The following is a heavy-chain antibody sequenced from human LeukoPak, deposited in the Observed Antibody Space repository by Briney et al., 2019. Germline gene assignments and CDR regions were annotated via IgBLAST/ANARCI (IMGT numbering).Heavy chain of an antibody. V-gene: IGHV3-30*18. CDR3: AKDPSWYNWKFSGDY. D-gene: IGHD1-20*01. CDR1: GFTFRSYG. CDR2: ISYDGSNK. J-gene: IGHJ4*02. Sequence: GGSLRLSWAACGFTFRSYGRQWVRQAPGKGLEWVAVISYDGSNKYYADSVKGRFTISRDNSKSTLYLQMNSLRAEDTAVYYCAKDPSWYNWKFSGDYWGLGTLVTVSS.